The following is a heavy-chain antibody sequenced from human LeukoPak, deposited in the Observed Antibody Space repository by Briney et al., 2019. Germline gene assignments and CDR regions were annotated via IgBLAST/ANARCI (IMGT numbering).Heavy chain of an antibody. V-gene: IGHV1-18*01. CDR3: ARSRTVGGSWYDWIHP. CDR2: VSAYNGNT. D-gene: IGHD6-13*01. CDR1: GYTFTSYG. Sequence: ASVKVSCKASGYTFTSYGISWVRQAPGQGLEWMGWVSAYNGNTNYAQKLQGRVTMTTDTSTSTAYMELRSLRSDDKAVYYCARSRTVGGSWYDWIHPWGQGTLVTV. J-gene: IGHJ5*02.